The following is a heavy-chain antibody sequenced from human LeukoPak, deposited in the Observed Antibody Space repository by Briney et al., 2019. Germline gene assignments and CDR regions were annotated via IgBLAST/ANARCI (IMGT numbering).Heavy chain of an antibody. V-gene: IGHV3-23*01. D-gene: IGHD6-25*01. CDR3: AREGGDPRWLDP. CDR1: GFTFSSYA. Sequence: GGSLRLSCAASGFTFSSYAMSWVRQAPGKGLEWVSAISGSGGSTYYADSVKGRFTISRDNSKNTLYLQMNSLRAEDTAVYFCAREGGDPRWLDPWGQGTLVTVSS. CDR2: ISGSGGST. J-gene: IGHJ5*02.